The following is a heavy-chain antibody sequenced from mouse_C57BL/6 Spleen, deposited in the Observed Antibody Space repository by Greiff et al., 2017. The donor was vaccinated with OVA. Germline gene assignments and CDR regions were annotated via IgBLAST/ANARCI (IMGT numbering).Heavy chain of an antibody. J-gene: IGHJ4*01. V-gene: IGHV2-6*01. CDR1: GFSLTSYG. Sequence: VQGVESGPGLVAPSQSLSITCTVSGFSLTSYGVDWVRQSPGKGLEWLGVIWGVGSTNYNSALKSRLSISKDNAKSQVFLKMNSLQTDDTAMYYCASRWLPRGDYWGQGTSVTVSS. CDR3: ASRWLPRGDY. CDR2: IWGVGST. D-gene: IGHD2-2*01.